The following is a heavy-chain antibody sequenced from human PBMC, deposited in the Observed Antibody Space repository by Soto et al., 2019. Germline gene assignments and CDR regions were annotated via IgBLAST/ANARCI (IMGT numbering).Heavy chain of an antibody. V-gene: IGHV4-34*01. J-gene: IGHJ6*02. CDR3: ARGRIAAAGIYYYYYGMDV. CDR2: INHSGST. Sequence: QVQLQQWGAGLLKPSETLSLTCAVYGGSFSGYYWSWIRQPPGRGREWMGEINHSGSTNYNPSLKSRVTISVDTSKNQFSLKLSSVTAADTAVYYCARGRIAAAGIYYYYYGMDVWGQGTTVTVSS. D-gene: IGHD6-13*01. CDR1: GGSFSGYY.